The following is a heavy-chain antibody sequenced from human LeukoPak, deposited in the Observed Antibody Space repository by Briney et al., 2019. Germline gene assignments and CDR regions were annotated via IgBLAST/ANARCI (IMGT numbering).Heavy chain of an antibody. D-gene: IGHD3-10*01. CDR1: GFSFSSYY. Sequence: GGSLRLSCAASGFSFSSYYVNWVRQAPGKGLEWVAVISYDGSNKYYADSVKGRFTISRDNSKNTLYLQMNSPRAEDTAVYYCAKVGRAHNAFDIWGQGTMVTVSS. V-gene: IGHV3-30*18. J-gene: IGHJ3*02. CDR2: ISYDGSNK. CDR3: AKVGRAHNAFDI.